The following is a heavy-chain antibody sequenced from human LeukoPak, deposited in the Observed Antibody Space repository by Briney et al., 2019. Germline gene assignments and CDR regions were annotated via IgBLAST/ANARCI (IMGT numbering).Heavy chain of an antibody. CDR1: GGSISSYY. J-gene: IGHJ4*02. V-gene: IGHV4-59*01. D-gene: IGHD3-10*01. CDR3: ARDLWFGELSD. CDR2: IYYSGST. Sequence: SETLSLTCTVSGGSISSYYWSWIRQPPGKGLEWIGYIYYSGSTNYNPSLKSRVTISVDTSKSQFSLKLSSVTAADTAVYYCARDLWFGELSDWGQGTLVTVSS.